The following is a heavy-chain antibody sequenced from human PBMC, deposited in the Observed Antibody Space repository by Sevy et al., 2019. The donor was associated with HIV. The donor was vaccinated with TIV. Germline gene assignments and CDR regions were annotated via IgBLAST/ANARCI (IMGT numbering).Heavy chain of an antibody. V-gene: IGHV3-7*01. CDR1: GFTFSSYW. Sequence: GGSLRLSCAASGFTFSSYWMSWVRQAPGKGLEWVDTMKENGNGKYYVESVKGRFTISRDNAKNSLYVQMNSLRAEDTAVYYCVREGLGGFSYSLDCWGQGTLVTVSS. CDR2: MKENGNGK. CDR3: VREGLGGFSYSLDC. J-gene: IGHJ4*02. D-gene: IGHD5-18*01.